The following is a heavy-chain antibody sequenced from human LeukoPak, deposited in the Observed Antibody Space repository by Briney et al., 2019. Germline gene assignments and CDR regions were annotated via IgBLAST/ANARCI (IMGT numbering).Heavy chain of an antibody. J-gene: IGHJ4*02. CDR2: INPNSGGT. V-gene: IGHV1-2*02. Sequence: ASVKVSCKASGYTFTGYYMHWVRQAPGQGLEWMGWINPNSGGTNYAQKFQGRVTMTRDTSISTAYMELSRLRSDDTAVYYCARGDCSGGSCYFDYWGQGTLVTVSS. CDR1: GYTFTGYY. CDR3: ARGDCSGGSCYFDY. D-gene: IGHD2-15*01.